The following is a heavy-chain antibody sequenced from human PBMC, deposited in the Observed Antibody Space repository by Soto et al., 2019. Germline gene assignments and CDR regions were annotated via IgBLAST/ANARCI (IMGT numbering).Heavy chain of an antibody. J-gene: IGHJ5*02. D-gene: IGHD2-2*01. CDR3: AWYQPANAWFDP. CDR2: IYYSGST. CDR1: GGSISSSSYY. Sequence: QLQLQESGPGLVKPSETLSLTCTVSGGSISSSSYYWGWIRQPPGKGLEWIGSIYYSGSTYYNPSLKSRVTISVDTSKNQCSLKLSSVTAADTAVYYCAWYQPANAWFDPWGQGTLVTVSS. V-gene: IGHV4-39*01.